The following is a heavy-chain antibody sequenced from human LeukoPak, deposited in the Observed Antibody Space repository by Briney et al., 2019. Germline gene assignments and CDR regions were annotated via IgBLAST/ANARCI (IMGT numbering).Heavy chain of an antibody. V-gene: IGHV1-69*13. D-gene: IGHD3-22*01. Sequence: GASVKVSCKASGGTFSSYAISWVRQAPGQGLEWTGGIIPIFGTANYAQKFQGRVTITADESTSTAYMELSSLRSEDTAVYYCARGTYYYDSSGYYPLCYWGQGTLVTVSS. J-gene: IGHJ4*02. CDR3: ARGTYYYDSSGYYPLCY. CDR2: IIPIFGTA. CDR1: GGTFSSYA.